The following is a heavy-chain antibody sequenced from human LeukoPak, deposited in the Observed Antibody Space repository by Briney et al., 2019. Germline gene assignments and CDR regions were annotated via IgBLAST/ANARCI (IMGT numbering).Heavy chain of an antibody. J-gene: IGHJ6*02. V-gene: IGHV1-69*04. CDR1: GGTFSSYA. CDR3: AVLNPSVTTFNYYYYGMDV. Sequence: ASVKVSCKASGGTFSSYAISWVRQAPGQGLEWMGRIIPILGIANYAQKFQGRVTITADKSTSTAYMELSSLRSEDTAVYYCAVLNPSVTTFNYYYYGMDVWGQGTTVTVSS. D-gene: IGHD4-4*01. CDR2: IIPILGIA.